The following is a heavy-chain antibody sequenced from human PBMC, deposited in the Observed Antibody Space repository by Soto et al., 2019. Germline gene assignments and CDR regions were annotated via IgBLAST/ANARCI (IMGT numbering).Heavy chain of an antibody. D-gene: IGHD3-3*01. CDR2: ISAYNGNT. V-gene: IGHV1-18*01. CDR1: GYTFTSYG. CDR3: ARDHGSEYDSLFAYDY. Sequence: QVQLVQSGAEVKKPGASVKVSCKASGYTFTSYGISWVRQAPGQGLEWMGWISAYNGNTNYAQKLQGRVTMTTDTSTSTAYMELGSVRSDDTAVYYCARDHGSEYDSLFAYDYWGQGTLVTVSS. J-gene: IGHJ4*02.